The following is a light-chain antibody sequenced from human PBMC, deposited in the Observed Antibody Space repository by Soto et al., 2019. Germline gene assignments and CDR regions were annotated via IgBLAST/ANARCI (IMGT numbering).Light chain of an antibody. CDR3: QLRSNWLIT. J-gene: IGKJ5*01. Sequence: EIVFTHSPATLSFSPVERATLSCRASQSVSSYLAWYQQKPGQAPRLLIFDASNRATGIPARFSGSGSGTDFTLTISSLEPEDFAVYYCQLRSNWLITFGQGTRLEIK. CDR1: QSVSSY. CDR2: DAS. V-gene: IGKV3-11*01.